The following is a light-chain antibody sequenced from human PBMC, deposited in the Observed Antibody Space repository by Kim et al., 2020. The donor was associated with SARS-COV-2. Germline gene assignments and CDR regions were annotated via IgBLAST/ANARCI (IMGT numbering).Light chain of an antibody. Sequence: APGKTARITCGGNNIGSKRVHWYQQMPGQAPVLVIYYDSDRPSGIPERFSGSNSGNTATLTISRVEAGDEADYYCQVWDSSSDHPVFGGGTQLTVL. J-gene: IGLJ3*02. CDR3: QVWDSSSDHPV. CDR1: NIGSKR. V-gene: IGLV3-21*04. CDR2: YDS.